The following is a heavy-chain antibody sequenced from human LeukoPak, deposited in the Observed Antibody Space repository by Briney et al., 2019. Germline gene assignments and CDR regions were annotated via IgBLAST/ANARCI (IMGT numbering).Heavy chain of an antibody. V-gene: IGHV4-34*01. CDR3: AGDWSGYNWFDP. Sequence: SETLSLTCAVYGGSFSGYYWSWIRQPPGKGLEWIGEINHSGSTNYNPSLKSRVTISVDTSKNQFSLKLSSVTAADTAVYYCAGDWSGYNWFDPWGQGTLVTVSS. CDR2: INHSGST. D-gene: IGHD3-3*01. J-gene: IGHJ5*02. CDR1: GGSFSGYY.